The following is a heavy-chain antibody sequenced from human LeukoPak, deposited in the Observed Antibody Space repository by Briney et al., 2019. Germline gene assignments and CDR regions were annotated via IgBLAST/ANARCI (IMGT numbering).Heavy chain of an antibody. Sequence: GESLRLSCAASGFTFSDYYMTWIRQAPGEGLEWISYISTSAGTIYYADSVKGRFTIARDNAKNSLYLQLNSLRAEDTAVYYCARHAIDSSGFDFDYWGQGTLVTVSS. D-gene: IGHD3-22*01. CDR1: GFTFSDYY. V-gene: IGHV3-11*01. CDR2: ISTSAGTI. J-gene: IGHJ4*02. CDR3: ARHAIDSSGFDFDY.